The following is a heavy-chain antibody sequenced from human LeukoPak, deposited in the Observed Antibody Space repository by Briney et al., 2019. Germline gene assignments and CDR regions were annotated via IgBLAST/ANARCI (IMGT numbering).Heavy chain of an antibody. CDR2: INPNSGVT. CDR3: SREDY. CDR1: VSTFTGYY. Sequence: GASLKVSCKASVSTFTGYYLHWVRQAPGQGLEWVGWINPNSGVTNYAQKFQGRVSMTSDTSISTVYMELSRLRYDDTAVYFCSREDYWGQGTLVTVSS. V-gene: IGHV1-2*02. J-gene: IGHJ4*02.